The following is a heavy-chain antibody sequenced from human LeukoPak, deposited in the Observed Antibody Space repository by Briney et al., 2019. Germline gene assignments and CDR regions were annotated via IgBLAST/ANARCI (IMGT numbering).Heavy chain of an antibody. CDR1: GFTFSSYW. Sequence: GGSLRLSCAASGFTFSSYWMSWVRQAPGKGLEWVANIKQDGSEKYYVDSVKGRFTISRDNAKNSLYLQMNSLRAEDTAVYYCARVFLPRYYYYGMDVWGQGTTVTVSS. CDR3: ARVFLPRYYYYGMDV. J-gene: IGHJ6*02. CDR2: IKQDGSEK. V-gene: IGHV3-7*01.